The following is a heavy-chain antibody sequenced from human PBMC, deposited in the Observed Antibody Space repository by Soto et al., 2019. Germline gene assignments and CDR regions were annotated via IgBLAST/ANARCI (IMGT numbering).Heavy chain of an antibody. Sequence: PGGSLTLSCSASGFTFSSYGMQWVRQAPGKGLEWVAVIWYDGSNKYYADSVKGRFTISRDNSKNTLYLQMNSLRAEDTAVYYCAREKGHSNYFSYYMDVWGKGTTVTVSS. V-gene: IGHV3-33*01. D-gene: IGHD4-4*01. J-gene: IGHJ6*03. CDR1: GFTFSSYG. CDR2: IWYDGSNK. CDR3: AREKGHSNYFSYYMDV.